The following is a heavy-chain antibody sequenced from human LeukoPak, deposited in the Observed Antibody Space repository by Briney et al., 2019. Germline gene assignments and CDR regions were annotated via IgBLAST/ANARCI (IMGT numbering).Heavy chain of an antibody. V-gene: IGHV3-33*06. CDR1: GFTFSTYG. J-gene: IGHJ3*02. CDR2: IWSDGNNR. CDR3: VKERSPFDAFNI. Sequence: GGSLRLSCAASGFTFSTYGMHWVRQAPGKGLEWVAVIWSDGNNRFYADSVKGRFTFSRDNSKNTLSLQMNSLRAEDTAVYYCVKERSPFDAFNIWGQGTMVTVSS.